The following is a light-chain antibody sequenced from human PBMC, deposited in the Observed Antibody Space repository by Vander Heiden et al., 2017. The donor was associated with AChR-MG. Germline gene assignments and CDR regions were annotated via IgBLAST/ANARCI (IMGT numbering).Light chain of an antibody. V-gene: IGKV1-39*01. J-gene: IGKJ2*01. CDR1: QTISSY. CDR3: QQSDSTPYT. CDR2: AIS. Sequence: DIQMTQSPSSLSASVGDRVTISCRASQTISSYLNWYQQKPGEAPKILIYAISVLQSGVPSRFSGSGSGTDFTLTISKLQPEDFATYYGQQSDSTPYTFGQGAKLEIK.